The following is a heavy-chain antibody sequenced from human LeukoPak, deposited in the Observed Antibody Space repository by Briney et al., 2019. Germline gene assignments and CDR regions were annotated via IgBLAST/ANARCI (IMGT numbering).Heavy chain of an antibody. V-gene: IGHV3-23*01. J-gene: IGHJ4*02. D-gene: IGHD5-18*01. CDR2: ISGSGGST. CDR3: ATNYSYGTGSDN. CDR1: GFTFSSYA. Sequence: GGSLRLSCTASGFTFSSYAMSWVRQAPGKGLEWVSAISGSGGSTYYADSVKGRFTISRDNSKNTLYLQMNGLRAEGTAVYYCATNYSYGTGSDNWGQGTLVTVSS.